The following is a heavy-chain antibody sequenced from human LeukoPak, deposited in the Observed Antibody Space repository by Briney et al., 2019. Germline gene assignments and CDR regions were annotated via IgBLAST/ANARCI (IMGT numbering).Heavy chain of an antibody. CDR3: ASFPDYYDSSGPLFQH. CDR2: IYHSGST. CDR1: GESFSTYY. V-gene: IGHV4-38-2*01. Sequence: SETLSLTCAVYGESFSTYYWGWIRQPPGKGLEWIGSIYHSGSTYYNPSLKSRVTISVDTSKNQFSLKLSSVTAADTAVYYCASFPDYYDSSGPLFQHWGQGTLVTVSS. D-gene: IGHD3-22*01. J-gene: IGHJ1*01.